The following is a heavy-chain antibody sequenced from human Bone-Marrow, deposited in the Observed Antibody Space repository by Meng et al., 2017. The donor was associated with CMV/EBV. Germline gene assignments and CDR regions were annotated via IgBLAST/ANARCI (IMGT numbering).Heavy chain of an antibody. D-gene: IGHD5-12*01. CDR1: GFTFSSYA. J-gene: IGHJ4*02. Sequence: GESLKISCAASGFTFSSYAMSWVRQAPGKGLESVSTISDMGGNTYYADSVKGRFTISRDNSKNTLYLQMNSLRAEDTAVYYCTKSRNGYGGEDDWGQGTLVTVSS. CDR2: ISDMGGNT. V-gene: IGHV3-23*01. CDR3: TKSRNGYGGEDD.